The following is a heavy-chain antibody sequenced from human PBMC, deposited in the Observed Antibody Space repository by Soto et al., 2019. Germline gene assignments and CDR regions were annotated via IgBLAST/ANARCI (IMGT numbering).Heavy chain of an antibody. V-gene: IGHV4-34*01. CDR3: ARVGFGGLHYYYYYYMDV. Sequence: SETLSLTCAVYGGSFSGYYWSWIRQPPGKGLEWIGEINHSGSTNYNPSLKSRVTISVDTSKNQFSLKLSSVTAADTAVYYCARVGFGGLHYYYYYYMDVWGKGTTVTVSS. D-gene: IGHD3-10*01. J-gene: IGHJ6*03. CDR2: INHSGST. CDR1: GGSFSGYY.